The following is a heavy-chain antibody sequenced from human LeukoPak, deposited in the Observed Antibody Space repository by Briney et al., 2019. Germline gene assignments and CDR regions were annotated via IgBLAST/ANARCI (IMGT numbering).Heavy chain of an antibody. Sequence: PSETLSLTCAVSGYSISSGYYWGWIRQPPGKGLEWIGSIYHCGSTYYNPSLKSRVTISVDTSKNQFSLKLSSVTAADTAVYYCARLRYYYDSSSGYYFDYWGQGTLVTVSS. CDR3: ARLRYYYDSSSGYYFDY. J-gene: IGHJ4*02. V-gene: IGHV4-38-2*01. D-gene: IGHD3-22*01. CDR1: GYSISSGYY. CDR2: IYHCGST.